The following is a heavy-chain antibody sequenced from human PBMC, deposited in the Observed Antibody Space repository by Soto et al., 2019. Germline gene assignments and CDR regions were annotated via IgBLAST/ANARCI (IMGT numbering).Heavy chain of an antibody. CDR3: AKAMHVVPAAIRHYYYYGMDV. CDR1: GFTFSSYG. Sequence: GGSLRLSCAASGFTFSSYGMHWVRQAPGKRLEWVAVISYDGSNKYYADSVKGRFTISRDNSKNTLYLQMNSLRAEDTAVYYCAKAMHVVPAAIRHYYYYGMDVWGQGTTVTVSS. CDR2: ISYDGSNK. J-gene: IGHJ6*02. V-gene: IGHV3-30*18. D-gene: IGHD2-2*01.